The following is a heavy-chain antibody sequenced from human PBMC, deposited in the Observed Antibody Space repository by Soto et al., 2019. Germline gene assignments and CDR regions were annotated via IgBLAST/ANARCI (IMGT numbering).Heavy chain of an antibody. V-gene: IGHV3-33*03. CDR2: IWYDGSNK. Sequence: QAQLVESGGGVVQPGPSLRLSCAASGFPISTHGMHWVRQAPGKGLAWLANIWYDGSNKFYAESVKGRFSISKDNSKNTLYLQMSSLRAEDTAVYYCAAATTWNFHFPYWGQGTQVTVSS. CDR3: AAATTWNFHFPY. CDR1: GFPISTHG. J-gene: IGHJ4*02. D-gene: IGHD1-7*01.